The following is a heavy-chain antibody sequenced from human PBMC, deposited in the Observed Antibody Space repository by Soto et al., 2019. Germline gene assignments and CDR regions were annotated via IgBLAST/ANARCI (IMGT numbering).Heavy chain of an antibody. CDR3: ARVGGISKNYYYYYYYYMDV. J-gene: IGHJ6*03. CDR2: MNPNSGNT. CDR1: GYTFTSYD. Sequence: QVQLVQSGAEVKKPGASVKVSCKASGYTFTSYDINWVRQATGQGLEWMGWMNPNSGNTGYAQKFQGRVTMTRNTSISTAYMELSSLRSEDTAVYYCARVGGISKNYYYYYYYYMDVWGKGTTVTVSS. D-gene: IGHD3-16*02. V-gene: IGHV1-8*01.